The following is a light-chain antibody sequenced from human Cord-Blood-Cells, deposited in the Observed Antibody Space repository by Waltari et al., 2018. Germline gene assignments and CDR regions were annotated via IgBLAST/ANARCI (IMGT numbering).Light chain of an antibody. CDR1: SSNLGSNY. CDR2: RNK. J-gene: IGLJ3*02. CDR3: AAWDDSLSGPV. V-gene: IGLV1-47*01. Sequence: QSVLTQPPSASGTPGQRVTISCSGSSSNLGSNYVYRYQQHPGTAPKLLIYRNKQRPSGVPDRFSGSKSGTSASLAISGLRSEDEADYYCAAWDDSLSGPVFGGGTKLTVL.